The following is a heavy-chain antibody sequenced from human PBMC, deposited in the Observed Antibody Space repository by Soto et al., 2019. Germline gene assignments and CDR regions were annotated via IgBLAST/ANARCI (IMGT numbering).Heavy chain of an antibody. CDR1: GFAFSSYP. J-gene: IGHJ4*02. CDR2: ISSSGGST. V-gene: IGHV3-23*01. D-gene: IGHD2-2*01. Sequence: EVQLLESGGGLVQPGESVRLSCVVSGFAFSSYPMTWVRQAPGKGLEWVSGISSSGGSTYYGDSAKGRFTISRDNSKNTLYLQMNSPRAEDTAIYYCARASGNCSSTTCYGDYWGQGILVTVSS. CDR3: ARASGNCSSTTCYGDY.